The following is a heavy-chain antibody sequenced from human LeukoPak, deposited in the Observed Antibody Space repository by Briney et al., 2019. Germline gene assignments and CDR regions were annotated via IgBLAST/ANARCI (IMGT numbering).Heavy chain of an antibody. Sequence: ASVKVSCKVSGYTLTELSMHWVRQAPGKGLEWMGGFDSEDGETIYAQKFQGGVTMTEDTSTDTAYMELSSLRSEDTAVYYCATIVSSGYAYFDYWGQGTLVTVSS. V-gene: IGHV1-24*01. CDR3: ATIVSSGYAYFDY. J-gene: IGHJ4*02. CDR1: GYTLTELS. D-gene: IGHD3-22*01. CDR2: FDSEDGET.